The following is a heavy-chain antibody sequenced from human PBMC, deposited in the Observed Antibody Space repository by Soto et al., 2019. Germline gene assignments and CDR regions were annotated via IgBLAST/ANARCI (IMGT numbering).Heavy chain of an antibody. CDR2: IYYSAST. CDR1: GGSTSGYY. D-gene: IGHD2-21*02. Sequence: SETLSLTCTVSGGSTSGYYWSWIRQPPGKGLEWIGYIYYSASTNYSPSLKSRVTISVDTSKNQFSLNLSSVTAADTAVYYCARHLPYCGGDCYSLDYWGQGTLVTVSS. J-gene: IGHJ4*02. CDR3: ARHLPYCGGDCYSLDY. V-gene: IGHV4-59*08.